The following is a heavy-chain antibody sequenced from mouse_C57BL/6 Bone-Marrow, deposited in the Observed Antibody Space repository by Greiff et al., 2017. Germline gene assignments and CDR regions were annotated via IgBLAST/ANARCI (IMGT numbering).Heavy chain of an antibody. Sequence: EVQLLQSGAGLVQPGESLKLSCESNDYEFPSHDMSWVRQTPEKRLELVAAINSDGGSTYYPDTMERRFIISRENTKETLYLKMGSLGAEDTARYYCARKTGDYWGQGTTLTVSS. CDR2: INSDGGST. CDR3: ARKTGDY. CDR1: DYEFPSHD. J-gene: IGHJ2*01. V-gene: IGHV5-2*01.